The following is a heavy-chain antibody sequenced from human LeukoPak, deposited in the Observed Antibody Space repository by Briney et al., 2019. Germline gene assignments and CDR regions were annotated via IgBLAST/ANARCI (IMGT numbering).Heavy chain of an antibody. CDR3: ANDYYGSGSYYNLFGY. CDR1: GFTFSRHA. Sequence: GGSLRLSCAGSGFTFSRHAVTWVRQAPGKRLEWVSTISGSGGSIYYAESVKGRFTISRDNSKNTVYLQVNSLRAEDTAVYYSANDYYGSGSYYNLFGYWGQGTLVTVSS. J-gene: IGHJ4*02. V-gene: IGHV3-23*01. D-gene: IGHD3-10*01. CDR2: ISGSGGSI.